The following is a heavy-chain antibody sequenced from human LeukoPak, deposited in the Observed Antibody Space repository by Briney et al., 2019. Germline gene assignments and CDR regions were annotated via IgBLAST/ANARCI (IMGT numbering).Heavy chain of an antibody. CDR1: GGSSMNHY. J-gene: IGHJ4*02. CDR2: ISYSGST. CDR3: ARHPELYFFDY. D-gene: IGHD3-10*01. Sequence: SETVSLNCSVSGGSSMNHYWSWIRQPPGKGLEWIGYISYSGSTNYNPSLKSRVTISADTSKNQVSLTLSSVTAADTAVYYCARHPELYFFDYWGQGTLVTVSS. V-gene: IGHV4-59*08.